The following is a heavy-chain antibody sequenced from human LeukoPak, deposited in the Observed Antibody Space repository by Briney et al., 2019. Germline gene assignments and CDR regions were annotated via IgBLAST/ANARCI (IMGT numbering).Heavy chain of an antibody. V-gene: IGHV3-7*01. CDR1: GFTFSSYW. J-gene: IGHJ4*02. Sequence: PGGSLRLSCAASGFTFSSYWMSWVRQAPGKGLEWVANMKYDGSEKDYVDSVTGRFTISRDNAKNSLYLQMNSLRAEDTAVYYCARDIAAAGLFFDYWGQGTLVTVSS. CDR3: ARDIAAAGLFFDY. D-gene: IGHD6-13*01. CDR2: MKYDGSEK.